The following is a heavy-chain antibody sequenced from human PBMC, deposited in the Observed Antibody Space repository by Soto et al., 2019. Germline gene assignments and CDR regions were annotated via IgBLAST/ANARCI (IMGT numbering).Heavy chain of an antibody. CDR2: ISPMFGAA. J-gene: IGHJ4*02. D-gene: IGHD3-10*01. Sequence: QVQLMQSGAEMKKPGSSVKVSCQSSGGTFNTYAMNWVRQAPGQGPEWMGDISPMFGAANYAPKFQGRVTITADESTGTSYMQLSSLTSEYTALYFCAREVQVHTPAFVYWGQGTRVTVSS. CDR1: GGTFNTYA. CDR3: AREVQVHTPAFVY. V-gene: IGHV1-69*19.